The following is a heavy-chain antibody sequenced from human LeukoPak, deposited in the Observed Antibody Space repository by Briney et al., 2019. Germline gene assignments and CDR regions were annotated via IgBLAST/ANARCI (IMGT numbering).Heavy chain of an antibody. Sequence: GGSLRLSCAASGFTFSSYSMNWVRQAPGKGLEWVSAISGSGGSTYYADSVKGRFTLSRDSSKNTLYLQMNSLRAEDTALYYCARAPPPAVAGKQRAFDIWGQGTMVTVSS. CDR3: ARAPPPAVAGKQRAFDI. CDR2: ISGSGGST. J-gene: IGHJ3*02. CDR1: GFTFSSYS. D-gene: IGHD6-19*01. V-gene: IGHV3-23*01.